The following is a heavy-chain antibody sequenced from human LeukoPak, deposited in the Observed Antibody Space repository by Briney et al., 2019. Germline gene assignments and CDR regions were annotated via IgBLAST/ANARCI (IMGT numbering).Heavy chain of an antibody. CDR2: IIPIFGTA. Sequence: ASVKVSCKASGYTFTTYGISWVRQAPGQGLEWMGGIIPIFGTANYAQKFQGRVTITTDESTSTAYMELSSLRSEDTAVYYCATPSPWYSSGWYLFEYWGQGTLVTVSS. V-gene: IGHV1-69*05. CDR1: GYTFTTYG. J-gene: IGHJ4*02. D-gene: IGHD6-19*01. CDR3: ATPSPWYSSGWYLFEY.